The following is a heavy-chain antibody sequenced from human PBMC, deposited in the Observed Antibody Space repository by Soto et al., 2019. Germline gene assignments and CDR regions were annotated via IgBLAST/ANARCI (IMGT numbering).Heavy chain of an antibody. CDR2: TYYRSMWYN. CDR3: ARTTSVFDY. CDR1: GDSVSSKSSA. D-gene: IGHD1-1*01. V-gene: IGHV6-1*01. J-gene: IGHJ4*02. Sequence: SQTLSLTFAISGDSVSSKSSAWNWIRQSPSRGLEWLGRTYYRSMWYNEYAVSVKSRITINPDTSKNQFCLQLNSVTPEDTAVYYCARTTSVFDYWGQGTKVTVYS.